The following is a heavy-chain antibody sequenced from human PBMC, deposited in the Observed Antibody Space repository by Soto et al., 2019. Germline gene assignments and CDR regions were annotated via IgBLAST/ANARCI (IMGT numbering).Heavy chain of an antibody. CDR3: AREYSSGWYYFDY. V-gene: IGHV3-30*03. CDR1: GFTFSSYG. J-gene: IGHJ4*02. Sequence: QVQLVESGGGVIQPGRSLRLSCAASGFTFSSYGMHWVRQAPGKGLEWVALISFDGSNKYYADSVKGRFTISRDNSKSTLFLQMNSLRAEDTAVYYCAREYSSGWYYFDYWGQGTLVTVSS. CDR2: ISFDGSNK. D-gene: IGHD6-19*01.